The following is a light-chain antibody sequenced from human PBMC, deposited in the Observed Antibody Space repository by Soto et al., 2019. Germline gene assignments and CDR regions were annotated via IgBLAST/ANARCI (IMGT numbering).Light chain of an antibody. CDR1: QSVSSS. V-gene: IGKV3-15*01. CDR3: QQYKNWPPYT. J-gene: IGKJ2*01. Sequence: EIVMTQSPATLSVSPGERVTLSCRASQSVSSSLAWYQQKPGQAPRLLIYDTSTRATTIPARFSGSESGTEFTLTISGLQSEDSAVYYCQQYKNWPPYTFGQGTKVDIK. CDR2: DTS.